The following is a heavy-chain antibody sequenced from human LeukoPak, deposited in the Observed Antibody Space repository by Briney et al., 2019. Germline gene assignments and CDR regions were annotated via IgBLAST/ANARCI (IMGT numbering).Heavy chain of an antibody. CDR2: ISSSSSYI. CDR1: GFTFSSYS. J-gene: IGHJ3*02. V-gene: IGHV3-21*01. D-gene: IGHD5-24*01. CDR3: ARDRGVEMATIGIWDAFDI. Sequence: GGSLRLSCAASGFTFSSYSMNWVRQAPGKGLEWVSSISSSSSYIYYADSVKGRFTISRDNAKNSLYLQMNSLRAEDTAVYYCARDRGVEMATIGIWDAFDIWGQGTMVTVSS.